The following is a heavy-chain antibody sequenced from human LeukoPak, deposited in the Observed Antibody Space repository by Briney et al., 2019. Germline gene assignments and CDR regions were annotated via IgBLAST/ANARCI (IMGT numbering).Heavy chain of an antibody. CDR3: ARRPQSYIDV. V-gene: IGHV4-39*01. Sequence: PSETPSLTCTVSGGSISSSSYYWGWIRQPPGKGLEWIGSINYSGSTYYNPSLKSRVTISVDTSKNQFSLKLSSVTAADTAVYYCARRPQSYIDVWGKGTTVTASS. CDR1: GGSISSSSYY. CDR2: INYSGST. J-gene: IGHJ6*03.